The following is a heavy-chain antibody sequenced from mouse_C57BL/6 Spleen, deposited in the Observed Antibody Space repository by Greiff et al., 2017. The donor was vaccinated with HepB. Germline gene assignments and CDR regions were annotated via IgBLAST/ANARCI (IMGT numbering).Heavy chain of an antibody. CDR2: IYPGSGST. D-gene: IGHD2-4*01. J-gene: IGHJ1*03. CDR3: ARSAPYDYDKGYFDV. V-gene: IGHV1-55*01. Sequence: QVQLKQPGAELVKPGASVKMSCKASGYTFTSYWITWVKQRPGQGLEWIGDIYPGSGSTNYNEKFKSKATLTVDTSSSTAYMQLSSLTSEDSAVYYCARSAPYDYDKGYFDVWGTGTTVTVSS. CDR1: GYTFTSYW.